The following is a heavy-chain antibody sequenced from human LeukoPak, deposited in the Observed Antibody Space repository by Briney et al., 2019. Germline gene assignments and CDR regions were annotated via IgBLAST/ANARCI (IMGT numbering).Heavy chain of an antibody. J-gene: IGHJ6*02. D-gene: IGHD6-19*01. CDR2: ISSSSSYI. V-gene: IGHV3-21*01. CDR1: GFTFSSYS. CDR3: ARDQGIAVAGTDLGMDV. Sequence: GGSLRPSCAAPGFTFSSYSMNWVRQAPGKGLEWVSSISSSSSYIYYADSVKGRFTISRDNAKNSLYLQMNSLRAEDTAVYYCARDQGIAVAGTDLGMDVWGQGTTVTVSS.